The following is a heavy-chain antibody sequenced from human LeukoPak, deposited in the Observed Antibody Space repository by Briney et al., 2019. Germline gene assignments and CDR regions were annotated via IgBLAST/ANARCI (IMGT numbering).Heavy chain of an antibody. V-gene: IGHV1-18*01. CDR1: GGTFSSYG. Sequence: ASVKVSCKASGGTFSSYGISWVRPAPGQGLEWMGWISAYNGNTNYAQKLQGRVTMTTDTSTSTAYMELRSVRSDDTAVYYCARDLTGDLDYWGQGTLVTVSS. CDR3: ARDLTGDLDY. J-gene: IGHJ4*02. CDR2: ISAYNGNT. D-gene: IGHD7-27*01.